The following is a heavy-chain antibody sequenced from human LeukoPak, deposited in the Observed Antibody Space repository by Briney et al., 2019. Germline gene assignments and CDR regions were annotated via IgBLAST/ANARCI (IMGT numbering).Heavy chain of an antibody. CDR2: IIPIFGTA. V-gene: IGHV1-69*06. CDR3: ATSVVGDAFDI. Sequence: SVKVSCKASGYTFTSYAISWVRQAPGQGLEWMGGIIPIFGTANYAQKFQGRVTITADKSTSTAYMELSSLRSEDTAVYYCATSVVGDAFDIWGQGTMVTVSS. D-gene: IGHD1-26*01. J-gene: IGHJ3*02. CDR1: GYTFTSYA.